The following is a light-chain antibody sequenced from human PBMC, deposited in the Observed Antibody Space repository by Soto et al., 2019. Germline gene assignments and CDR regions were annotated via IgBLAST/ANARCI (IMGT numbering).Light chain of an antibody. CDR3: QQSYGTPNT. Sequence: DIQMTQSPSSLSASVGDRVIITCRTSQSISSYLNWYQQKPGKAPRLLIYAASSLQSGVPSRFSGGGSGTYFTLTISRMQPEDFATYHCQQSYGTPNTFGQGTKLEIK. CDR2: AAS. J-gene: IGKJ2*01. CDR1: QSISSY. V-gene: IGKV1-39*01.